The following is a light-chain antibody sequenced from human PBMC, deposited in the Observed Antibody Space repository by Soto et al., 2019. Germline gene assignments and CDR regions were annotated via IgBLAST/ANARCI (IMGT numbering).Light chain of an antibody. CDR3: QKYSSVPV. J-gene: IGKJ3*01. CDR1: QGIRNF. Sequence: DIQMTQSPTSLSASVGDRVTITCRASQGIRNFVAWYQQKPGKAPKLLIYAASTLQSGAPSRFSGSGSGTDIPLTINRLQPEDVATYSCQKYSSVPVFGPGTKVEIK. V-gene: IGKV1-27*01. CDR2: AAS.